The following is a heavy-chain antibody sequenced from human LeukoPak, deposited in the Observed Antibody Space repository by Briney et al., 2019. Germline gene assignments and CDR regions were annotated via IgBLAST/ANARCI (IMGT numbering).Heavy chain of an antibody. CDR3: AKEHYDILTGYYRGYFDY. CDR2: IKQDGSEK. CDR1: GFTFSSYW. V-gene: IGHV3-7*01. Sequence: GGSLRLSCAASGFTFSSYWMSWVRQAPGKGLEWVANIKQDGSEKYYVDSVKGRFTISRDNAKNSLYLQTNSLRAEDTAVYYCAKEHYDILTGYYRGYFDYWGQGTLVTVSS. D-gene: IGHD3-9*01. J-gene: IGHJ4*02.